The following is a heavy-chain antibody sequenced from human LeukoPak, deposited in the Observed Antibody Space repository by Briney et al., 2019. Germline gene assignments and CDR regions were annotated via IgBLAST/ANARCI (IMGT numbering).Heavy chain of an antibody. Sequence: PSETLSLTCTVSGYSISSGYYWGWIRQPPGKGLEWIGSGHHSGSTYYKSSLKSRVTISLDTSKNQFSLKLRSVTAADTAVYYCARGGTICSGGDCYLNWLDPWGQGTLVTVSS. J-gene: IGHJ5*02. D-gene: IGHD2-21*02. CDR3: ARGGTICSGGDCYLNWLDP. V-gene: IGHV4-38-2*02. CDR2: GHHSGST. CDR1: GYSISSGYY.